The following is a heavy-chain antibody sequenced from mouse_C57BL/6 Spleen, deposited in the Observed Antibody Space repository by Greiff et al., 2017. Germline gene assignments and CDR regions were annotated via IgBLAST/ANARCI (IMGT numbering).Heavy chain of an antibody. D-gene: IGHD2-1*01. V-gene: IGHV14-4*01. CDR1: GFNIKDDY. CDR2: IDHENGDT. J-gene: IGHJ1*03. Sequence: VQLQQSGAELVRPGASVKLSCTASGFNIKDDYMPWVKQRPEQGLEWIGWIDHENGDTEYASKFQGKATITADTSSNTAYLQLSSLTSEDTAVYYCTAPYGNYGYFDVWGTGTTVTVSS. CDR3: TAPYGNYGYFDV.